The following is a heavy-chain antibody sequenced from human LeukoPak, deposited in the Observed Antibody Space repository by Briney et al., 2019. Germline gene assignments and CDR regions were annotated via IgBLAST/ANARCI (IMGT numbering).Heavy chain of an antibody. J-gene: IGHJ5*02. CDR3: ARTRKLVPWFDP. V-gene: IGHV4-34*01. CDR1: GGSFSGYY. D-gene: IGHD6-6*01. CDR2: INHSGST. Sequence: SETLSLTCAVYGGSFSGYYWSWIRQPPGKGLEWIGEINHSGSTNYNPSLKSRVTISVDTSKNQFSLKLSSVTAADTAVYYCARTRKLVPWFDPWGQGTLVTVSS.